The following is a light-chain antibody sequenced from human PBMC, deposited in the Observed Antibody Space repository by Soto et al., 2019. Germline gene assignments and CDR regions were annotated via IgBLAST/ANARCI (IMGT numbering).Light chain of an antibody. CDR1: DSNIGSNS. J-gene: IGLJ1*01. CDR3: AAWDASLSACV. CDR2: YNH. Sequence: SVMTQPPSASVTAGQEFTSSCSGGDSNIGSNSVYWYQHLPRMAPKLLIYYNHQRPSGFTDRFSGSRSGTPASLAIVGLRSEDAAVYYCAAWDASLSACVFGNGTKVTVL. V-gene: IGLV1-47*02.